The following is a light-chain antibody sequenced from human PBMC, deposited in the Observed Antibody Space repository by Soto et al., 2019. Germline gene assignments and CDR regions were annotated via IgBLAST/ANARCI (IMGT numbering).Light chain of an antibody. V-gene: IGLV2-14*01. CDR2: EVN. CDR3: SSYTSKNTLV. J-gene: IGLJ2*01. CDR1: SSDVGGYKY. Sequence: QSALTQAASVSGSPGQSITISCTGTSSDVGGYKYVSWYQQHAGEAPKLVIFEVNNRPSGVSNRFSGSRSGSTASLTISGLQAEDEADYYSSSYTSKNTLVFGGGTKLTVL.